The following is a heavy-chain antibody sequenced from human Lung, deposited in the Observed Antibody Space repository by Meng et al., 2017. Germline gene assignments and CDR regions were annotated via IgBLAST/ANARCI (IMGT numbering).Heavy chain of an antibody. Sequence: QVQLQESGPGLVTPSGTLFLTCAVSGGSISSDNWWSWVRQPPGKGLEWIGEIYHSGSTNYNPSLKSRITISVDKPKNQFSLTLSSVTAADTAVYYCTKNDFYCLGYWGQGTLVTVSS. CDR3: TKNDFYCLGY. CDR1: GGSISSDNW. V-gene: IGHV4-4*02. CDR2: IYHSGST. J-gene: IGHJ4*02. D-gene: IGHD2-21*01.